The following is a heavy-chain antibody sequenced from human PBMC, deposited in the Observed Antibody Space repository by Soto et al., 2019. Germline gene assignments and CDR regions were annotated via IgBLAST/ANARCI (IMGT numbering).Heavy chain of an antibody. CDR2: ITPATGAA. V-gene: IGHV1-2*04. CDR1: GYPVTAYY. D-gene: IGHD3-3*01. CDR3: ARGGGVGVAGSAAFDM. Sequence: QLHLVQSGAVVKKPGASVTVSCSESGYPVTAYYMHWVRQAPGRGLEWMGGITPATGAAKYTQTFQGWVTMPRDMPTSTVFMELSGLTSEETAVFYWARGGGVGVAGSAAFDMWGQGTLVTVSS. J-gene: IGHJ3*02.